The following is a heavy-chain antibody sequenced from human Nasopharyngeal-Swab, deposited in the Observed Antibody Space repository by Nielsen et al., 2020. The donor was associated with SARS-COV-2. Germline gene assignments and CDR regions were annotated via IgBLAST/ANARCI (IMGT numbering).Heavy chain of an antibody. V-gene: IGHV1-46*01. CDR2: INPSGGST. Sequence: ASVKVSCKASGHTFTGYCIHWVRQAPGQGLEWMGIINPSGGSTSYAQKFQGRVTMTRDTSTSTVYMELSSLRSEDTAVYYCARDRGMELERPIYYFDYWGQGTLVTVSS. CDR3: ARDRGMELERPIYYFDY. D-gene: IGHD1-1*01. J-gene: IGHJ4*02. CDR1: GHTFTGYC.